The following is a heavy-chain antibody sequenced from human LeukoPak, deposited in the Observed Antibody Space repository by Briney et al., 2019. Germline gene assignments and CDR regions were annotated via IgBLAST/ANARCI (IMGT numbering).Heavy chain of an antibody. Sequence: SETLSLTCTGSGGSISSYYWSWIRQPPGKGLEWSGYTYHGGSTNYNPSLKSRVTISVDTSKNQFSLKLSSVTAADTAVYYCARHAYYGSGSYRFDFEYWGQGILVTVSS. CDR2: TYHGGST. CDR3: ARHAYYGSGSYRFDFEY. D-gene: IGHD3-10*01. J-gene: IGHJ4*02. CDR1: GGSISSYY. V-gene: IGHV4-59*08.